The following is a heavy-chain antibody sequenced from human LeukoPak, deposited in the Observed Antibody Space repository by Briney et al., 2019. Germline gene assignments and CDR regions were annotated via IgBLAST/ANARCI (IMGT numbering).Heavy chain of an antibody. V-gene: IGHV1-46*01. CDR1: GYTFSNYY. J-gene: IGHJ5*02. Sequence: ASVKVSCKASGYTFSNYYMHWVRQAPGQGLEWMGLINPTGTGTNYAQKFRGRVTLTRDTSIRTAYMELSSLRSDDTAVYYCASDNSGNPPFDPWGQGTLVTVSS. CDR2: INPTGTGT. CDR3: ASDNSGNPPFDP. D-gene: IGHD5-12*01.